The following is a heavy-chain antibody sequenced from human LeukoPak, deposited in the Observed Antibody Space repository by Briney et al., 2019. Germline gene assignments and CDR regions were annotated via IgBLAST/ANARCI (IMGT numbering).Heavy chain of an antibody. D-gene: IGHD1-14*01. J-gene: IGHJ4*02. CDR2: IYTSGST. V-gene: IGHV4-4*07. CDR3: ARGHRDFDY. Sequence: GLEWIGRIYTSGSTNYNPSLKSRVTMSVDTSKNQFSLKLSSVTAADTAVYYCARGHRDFDYWGQGTLVTVSS.